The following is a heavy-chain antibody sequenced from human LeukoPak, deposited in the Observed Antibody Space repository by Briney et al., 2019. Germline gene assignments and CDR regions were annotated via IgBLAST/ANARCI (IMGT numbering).Heavy chain of an antibody. D-gene: IGHD6-13*01. CDR1: GFTFSSYA. J-gene: IGHJ5*02. CDR3: AQAKDSSSWYRGDWFDP. CDR2: ISGSGGST. V-gene: IGHV3-23*01. Sequence: GGSLRLSCAASGFTFSSYAMSWVRQAPGKGLEWVSAISGSGGSTYYADSVKGRFTISRDNSKNTLYLQMNSLRAEDTAVYYCAQAKDSSSWYRGDWFDPWGQGTLVTVSS.